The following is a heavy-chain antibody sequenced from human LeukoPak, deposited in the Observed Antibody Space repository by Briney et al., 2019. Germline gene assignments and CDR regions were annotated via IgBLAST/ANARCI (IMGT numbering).Heavy chain of an antibody. CDR2: ISAYNGNT. Sequence: VASVKVSCKASGYTFTSYGISWVRQAPGQGLEWMGWISAYNGNTNYAQKLQGRVTMTTDTSTSTAYMELRSLRSDDTAVYYCARWGEMAAAATTDYWGQGTLVTVSS. CDR1: GYTFTSYG. J-gene: IGHJ4*02. CDR3: ARWGEMAAAATTDY. V-gene: IGHV1-18*01. D-gene: IGHD6-13*01.